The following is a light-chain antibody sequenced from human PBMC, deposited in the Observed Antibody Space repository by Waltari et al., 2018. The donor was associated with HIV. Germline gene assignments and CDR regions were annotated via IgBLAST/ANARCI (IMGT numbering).Light chain of an antibody. CDR3: QQYSRSAYT. CDR1: QSVSSSY. V-gene: IGKV3-20*01. J-gene: IGKJ2*01. Sequence: EIVLTQSPDTLSLSPGERATLSCRASQSVSSSYLAWYQQKPGQPPRLLIYGASTRAIGIPDRFSISGSGTDFTLTISRLEPEDFAGYYCQQYSRSAYTFGQGTKLEIK. CDR2: GAS.